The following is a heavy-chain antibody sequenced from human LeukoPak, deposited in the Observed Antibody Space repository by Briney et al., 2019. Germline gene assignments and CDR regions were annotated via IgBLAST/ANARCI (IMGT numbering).Heavy chain of an antibody. CDR2: ISGSGGST. Sequence: PGGSLRLSCAASGFTFSSYAMSWVRQAPGKGLEWVSAISGSGGSTYYADSVRGRFTISRDNSKNTLYLQMNSLRAEATAVYYCAKDRKQLVRFPDYWGQGTLVTVSS. D-gene: IGHD6-6*01. CDR3: AKDRKQLVRFPDY. CDR1: GFTFSSYA. V-gene: IGHV3-23*01. J-gene: IGHJ4*02.